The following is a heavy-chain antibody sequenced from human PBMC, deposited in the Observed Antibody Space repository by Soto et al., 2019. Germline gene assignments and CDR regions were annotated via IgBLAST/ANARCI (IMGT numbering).Heavy chain of an antibody. CDR2: ISAYNGNT. J-gene: IGHJ6*02. Sequence: ASVKVSCKASGYTFTSYGISWVRQAPGQGLEWMGWISAYNGNTNYAQKLQGRVTMTTDTSTSTAYMELSSVTAADTAVYYCARECRSLQPFYYYYGMDVWGQGTTVTVSS. V-gene: IGHV1-18*01. CDR1: GYTFTSYG. D-gene: IGHD4-4*01. CDR3: ARECRSLQPFYYYYGMDV.